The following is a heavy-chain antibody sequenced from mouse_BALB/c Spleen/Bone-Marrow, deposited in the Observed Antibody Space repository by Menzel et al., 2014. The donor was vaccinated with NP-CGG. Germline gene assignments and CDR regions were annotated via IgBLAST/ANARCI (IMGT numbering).Heavy chain of an antibody. CDR2: INPYNGDS. CDR1: GYSFTGYF. Sequence: EVMLVESGPELVKPGASVKISCKASGYSFTGYFMNWVIQSHGKSLEWIGRINPYNGDSFYNQKFKGKATLTVDKSSSTAHMELRSLASGDSAVYYCARVTTDWYFDVWGAGTTVTVSS. CDR3: ARVTTDWYFDV. D-gene: IGHD1-1*01. V-gene: IGHV1-20*02. J-gene: IGHJ1*01.